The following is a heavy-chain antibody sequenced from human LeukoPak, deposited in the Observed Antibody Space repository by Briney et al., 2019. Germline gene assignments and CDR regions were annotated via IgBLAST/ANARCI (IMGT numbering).Heavy chain of an antibody. D-gene: IGHD2-2*01. CDR3: AKSSQYQLLLFDY. Sequence: PGGSLRLSCAASGFTFSNYGIHWVRQAPGKGLEWVAVISYDGNNKYYADSVKGRFTISRDNSKNTLFLQMNSLRAEDTAVYYCAKSSQYQLLLFDYWGQGTLVTVSS. J-gene: IGHJ4*02. CDR1: GFTFSNYG. CDR2: ISYDGNNK. V-gene: IGHV3-30*18.